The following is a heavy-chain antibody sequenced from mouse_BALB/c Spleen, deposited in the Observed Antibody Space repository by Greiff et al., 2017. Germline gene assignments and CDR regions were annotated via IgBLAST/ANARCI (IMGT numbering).Heavy chain of an antibody. D-gene: IGHD1-1*01. CDR1: GYTFTNYW. CDR2: IYPGGGYT. J-gene: IGHJ3*01. CDR3: AYYYGSSAWFAY. V-gene: IGHV1-63*02. Sequence: QVQLQQSGAELVRPGTSVKISCKASGYTFTNYWLGWVKQRPGHGLEWIGDIYPGGGYTNYNEKFKGKATLTADTSSSTAYMQLSSLTSEDSAVYFCAYYYGSSAWFAYWGQGTLVTVSA.